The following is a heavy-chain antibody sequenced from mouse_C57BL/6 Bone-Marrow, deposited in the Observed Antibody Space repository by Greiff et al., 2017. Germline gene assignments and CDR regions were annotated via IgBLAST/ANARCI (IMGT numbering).Heavy chain of an antibody. Sequence: QVQLQQSGAELVRPGTSVQVSCKASGYAFTNYLIEWVKQRPGQGLEWIGVINPGSGGTNYNEKFKGKATLTADNSSSTAYMQLSSLTSEDSAVYCCARYYYGSSYGYFAVWGTGTTVTVSS. CDR3: ARYYYGSSYGYFAV. CDR1: GYAFTNYL. CDR2: INPGSGGT. D-gene: IGHD1-1*01. V-gene: IGHV1-54*01. J-gene: IGHJ1*03.